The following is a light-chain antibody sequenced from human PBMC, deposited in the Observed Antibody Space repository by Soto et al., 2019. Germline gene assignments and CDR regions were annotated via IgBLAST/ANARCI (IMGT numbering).Light chain of an antibody. CDR3: QQYNTWYT. V-gene: IGKV3-15*01. CDR1: QSVSSK. J-gene: IGKJ2*01. CDR2: GAS. Sequence: EIVMTQSPATLSVSPGESATLSCRASQSVSSKLAWYQQKPGQAPRLLIYGASTRATGIPARFSGSGSGTEFTLTISGLQSEDFAVYYWQQYNTWYTFGQGTKLEIK.